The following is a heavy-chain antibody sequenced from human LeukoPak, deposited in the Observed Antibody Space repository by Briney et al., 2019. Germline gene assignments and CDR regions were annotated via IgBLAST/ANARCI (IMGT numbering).Heavy chain of an antibody. Sequence: ASVNVSCEASGYTFTSYGISWVRQAPGQGLEWMGWISAYNGNTNYAQKLQGRVTMTTDTSTSTAYMELRSLRSDDTAVYYCARDRSIAAAGPTVGDYWGQGTLVTVSS. CDR2: ISAYNGNT. J-gene: IGHJ4*02. V-gene: IGHV1-18*01. D-gene: IGHD6-13*01. CDR1: GYTFTSYG. CDR3: ARDRSIAAAGPTVGDY.